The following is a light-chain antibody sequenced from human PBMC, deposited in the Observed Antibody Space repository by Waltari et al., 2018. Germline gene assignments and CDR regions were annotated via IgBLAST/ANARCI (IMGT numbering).Light chain of an antibody. CDR1: QSISGS. V-gene: IGKV1-39*01. CDR2: RAS. CDR3: QQSFNAPWT. J-gene: IGKJ1*01. Sequence: DIQMTQSPSPLSASVGDILTISCRASQSISGSLNWYQQKPGKAPNLLIYRASNLNTGVPSRFSGRGSGTDFTLTISSLQPEDFAVYFCQQSFNAPWTFGQGTKVEMK.